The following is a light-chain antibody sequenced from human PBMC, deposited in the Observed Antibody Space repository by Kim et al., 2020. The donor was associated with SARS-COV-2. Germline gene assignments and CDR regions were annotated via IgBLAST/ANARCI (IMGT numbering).Light chain of an antibody. Sequence: ASATRTCTLSSAYSTYAIAWHQQQPQKGPRFLMKVNSDGSHTKGDGIPDRFSGSSSGAERYLTISSLQSEDEADYYCQTWATGIHVFGSGTKVTVL. CDR3: QTWATGIHV. CDR2: VNSDGSH. J-gene: IGLJ1*01. CDR1: SAYSTYA. V-gene: IGLV4-69*01.